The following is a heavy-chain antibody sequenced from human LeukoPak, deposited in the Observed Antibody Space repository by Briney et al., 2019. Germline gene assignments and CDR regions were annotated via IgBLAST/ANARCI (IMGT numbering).Heavy chain of an antibody. Sequence: GGSLRLSCAASGFTFSSYAMHWVRQAPGKGLEWVAVISYDGSNKYYADSVKGRFTISRDNSKNTLYLQMNSLRAEDTAVYYCARGAGCGYWGLGTPVIVSS. CDR3: ARGAGCGY. J-gene: IGHJ4*02. CDR2: ISYDGSNK. V-gene: IGHV3-30-3*01. CDR1: GFTFSSYA. D-gene: IGHD6-19*01.